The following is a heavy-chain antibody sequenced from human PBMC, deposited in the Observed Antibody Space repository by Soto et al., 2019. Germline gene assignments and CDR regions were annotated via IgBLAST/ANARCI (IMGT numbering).Heavy chain of an antibody. CDR1: GFTVSSNY. J-gene: IGHJ6*02. D-gene: IGHD3-9*01. CDR2: IYSGGST. Sequence: GGSLRLSCAASGFTVSSNYMSWVRQAPGKGLEWVSVIYSGGSTYYADSVKGRFTISRDNSKNTLYLQMNSLRAEDTAVYYCAREGNNYDILTGYWYYYGMDVWGQGTTVTVSS. V-gene: IGHV3-53*01. CDR3: AREGNNYDILTGYWYYYGMDV.